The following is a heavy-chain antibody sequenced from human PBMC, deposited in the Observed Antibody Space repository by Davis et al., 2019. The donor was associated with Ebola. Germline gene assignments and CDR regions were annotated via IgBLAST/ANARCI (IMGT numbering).Heavy chain of an antibody. D-gene: IGHD3-16*01. CDR3: AREVRGWGYYGMDV. CDR2: ISYDGSNK. J-gene: IGHJ6*02. Sequence: GGSLRPSCAASGFTFSDYKMNWVRQAPGKGLEWVAVISYDGSNKYYADSVKGRFTISRDNAKNTLYLQMNSLRAEDTAVYYCAREVRGWGYYGMDVWGQGTTVTVSS. V-gene: IGHV3-30*03. CDR1: GFTFSDYK.